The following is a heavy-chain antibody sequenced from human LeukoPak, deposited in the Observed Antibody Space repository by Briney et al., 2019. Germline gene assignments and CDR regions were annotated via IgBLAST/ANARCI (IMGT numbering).Heavy chain of an antibody. V-gene: IGHV3-30*04. D-gene: IGHD1-26*01. Sequence: GGSLRLSCAASGFTFSSYAMHWVRQAPGKGLEWVAVISYDGSNKYYADSVKGRFTISRDNSKNTLYLQMNSLRAEDTAVYYCASSGSGEFDCWGQGTLVTVSS. CDR2: ISYDGSNK. CDR3: ASSGSGEFDC. CDR1: GFTFSSYA. J-gene: IGHJ4*02.